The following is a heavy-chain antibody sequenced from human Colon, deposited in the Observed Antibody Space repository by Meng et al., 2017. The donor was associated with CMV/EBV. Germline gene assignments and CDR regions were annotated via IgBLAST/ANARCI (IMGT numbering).Heavy chain of an antibody. J-gene: IGHJ6*02. V-gene: IGHV4-39*07. CDR1: GGAISSSVYS. CDR2: FYYSGST. Sequence: GSPRLSCTVSGGAISSSVYSWDWIRQPPGKGLEWIGSFYYSGSTYYNPSLKSRVTISVDPSKNQFSLNLNSVTAADTAVYYCGRVRTAAPTPFYYGLDVWGQGTTVTVSS. CDR3: GRVRTAAPTPFYYGLDV. D-gene: IGHD6-13*01.